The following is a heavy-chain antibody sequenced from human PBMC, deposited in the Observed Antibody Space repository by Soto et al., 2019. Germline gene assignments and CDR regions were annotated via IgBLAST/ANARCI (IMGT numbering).Heavy chain of an antibody. CDR1: GFSLNTRGVG. CDR3: GRNWSYYGGDYYYGMDA. J-gene: IGHJ6*02. V-gene: IGHV2-5*02. Sequence: ITLKESGPTLVKPTQTLTLTCTFSGFSLNTRGVGVGWVRQPRGKAMEWLALIYWDDDERYRPSLRSRLNITKDTLNNQMVLTMTNMDPADTATYYCGRNWSYYGGDYYYGMDAVGQGTTVPVSS. CDR2: IYWDDDE. D-gene: IGHD1-26*01.